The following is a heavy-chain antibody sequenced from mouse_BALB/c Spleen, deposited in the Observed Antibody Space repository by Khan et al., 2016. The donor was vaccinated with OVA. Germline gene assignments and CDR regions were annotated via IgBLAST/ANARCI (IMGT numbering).Heavy chain of an antibody. CDR2: INTYTGEP. CDR1: GYTFTNYG. J-gene: IGHJ4*01. Sequence: QIQLVQSGPELKKPGETVKISCKASGYTFTNYGMNWVKQSPGKALKWMGWINTYTGEPTYADDFKGRLAFSLENSASTAYLQINNLKDEDTATYCCARPPYFSYTLDHWGQGTSVTVSS. V-gene: IGHV9-3-1*01. D-gene: IGHD2-10*01. CDR3: ARPPYFSYTLDH.